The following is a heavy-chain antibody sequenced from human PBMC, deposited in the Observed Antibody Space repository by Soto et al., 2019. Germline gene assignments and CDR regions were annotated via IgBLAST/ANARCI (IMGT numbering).Heavy chain of an antibody. CDR1: GGTFSSYA. D-gene: IGHD2-15*01. J-gene: IGHJ6*02. CDR3: ARDAYCSGGSCYHYYYYGMDV. Sequence: QVQLVQSGAEVKKPGSSVKVSCKASGGTFSSYAISWVRQAPGQGLEWMGGIIPIFGTANYAQKFQGRVTITADESTSTAYMELSSLRSEDTAVYYCARDAYCSGGSCYHYYYYGMDVWGQGTTVTVSS. CDR2: IIPIFGTA. V-gene: IGHV1-69*01.